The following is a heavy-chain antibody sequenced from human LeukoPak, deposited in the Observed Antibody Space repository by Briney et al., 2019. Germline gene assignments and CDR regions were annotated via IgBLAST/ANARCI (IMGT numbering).Heavy chain of an antibody. J-gene: IGHJ4*02. CDR2: ISGSGGST. Sequence: GGSLRLSCAASGFTFSSYAMSWVRQAPGKGLEWVSAISGSGGSTYYADSVKGRFTISRDNSKNTLYLQMNSLRAEDTAVYYCAKDGYSSGWPEGFFDYWGQGTLVTVSS. D-gene: IGHD6-19*01. V-gene: IGHV3-23*01. CDR3: AKDGYSSGWPEGFFDY. CDR1: GFTFSSYA.